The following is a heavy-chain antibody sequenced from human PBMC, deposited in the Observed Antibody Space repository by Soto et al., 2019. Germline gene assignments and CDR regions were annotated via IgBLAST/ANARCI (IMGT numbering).Heavy chain of an antibody. Sequence: GGSLRLSCAASGFTFSSYAMSWVRQAPGKGLEWVSAISGSGGSTYYADSVKGRFTISRDNSKNTLYLQMNSLRAEDTAVYYCAKDWPYYYDSSGYPFDYWGQGTLVTVSS. V-gene: IGHV3-23*01. CDR1: GFTFSSYA. CDR3: AKDWPYYYDSSGYPFDY. J-gene: IGHJ4*02. CDR2: ISGSGGST. D-gene: IGHD3-22*01.